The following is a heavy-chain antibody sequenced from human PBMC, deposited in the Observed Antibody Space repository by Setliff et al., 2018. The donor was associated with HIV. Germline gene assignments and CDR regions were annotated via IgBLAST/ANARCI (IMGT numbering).Heavy chain of an antibody. V-gene: IGHV4-59*11. CDR3: AKGAGFYGDYTFDA. D-gene: IGHD4-17*01. J-gene: IGHJ4*02. CDR2: IYSTGST. Sequence: PSETLSLTCTVSGASISSHYWSWIRQSPGKELEWIGYIYSTGSTNYNPSLQSRVTISMDASQNNFSLKLTSVTPADTAVYFGAKGAGFYGDYTFDAWGQGSLVTVSS. CDR1: GASISSHY.